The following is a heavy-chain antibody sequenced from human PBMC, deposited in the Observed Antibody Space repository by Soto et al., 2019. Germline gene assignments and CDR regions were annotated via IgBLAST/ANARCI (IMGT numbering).Heavy chain of an antibody. CDR3: AKDLSGSYTFDY. J-gene: IGHJ4*02. CDR1: GFTFSSYA. V-gene: IGHV3-30-3*01. Sequence: QVQLVESGGGVVQPGRSLRLSCAASGFTFSSYAMHWVRQAPGKGLEWVATISYDGNNKYYADSVNGRFTISRDSSKNTLYLQMNSLRAEDTAVYYCAKDLSGSYTFDYWGQGTLVTVSS. CDR2: ISYDGNNK. D-gene: IGHD1-26*01.